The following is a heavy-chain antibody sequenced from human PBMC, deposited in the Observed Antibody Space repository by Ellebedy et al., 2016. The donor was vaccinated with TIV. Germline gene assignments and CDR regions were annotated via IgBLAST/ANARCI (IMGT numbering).Heavy chain of an antibody. V-gene: IGHV3-13*05. CDR1: AFTFSFYD. CDR3: SRAVSIPYYYALGV. Sequence: GASLKISCVASAFTFSFYDIHWVRPALGKGLEWVSSIDTAGDPHYPDSVKGQFTISREEAKNTVYLQITSLRSGDPGVDYCSRAVSIPYYYALGVWGQGTTVTVSS. D-gene: IGHD3-3*02. CDR2: IDTAGDP. J-gene: IGHJ6*02.